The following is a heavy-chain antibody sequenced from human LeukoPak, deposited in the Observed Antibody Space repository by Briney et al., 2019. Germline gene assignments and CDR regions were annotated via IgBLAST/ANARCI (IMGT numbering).Heavy chain of an antibody. CDR2: ISAYNGNT. D-gene: IGHD3-3*01. J-gene: IGHJ3*02. CDR3: ARDRTVLRFLEWFGVGSGSAFDI. CDR1: GYTFTSYA. Sequence: ASVKVSCKASGYTFTSYAMHWVRQAPGQRLEWMGWISAYNGNTNYAQKLQGRVTMTTDTSTSTAYMELRSLRSDDTAVYYCARDRTVLRFLEWFGVGSGSAFDIWGQGTMVTVSS. V-gene: IGHV1-18*01.